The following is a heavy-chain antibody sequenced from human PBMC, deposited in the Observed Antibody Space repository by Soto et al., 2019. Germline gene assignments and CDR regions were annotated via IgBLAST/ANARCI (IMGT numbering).Heavy chain of an antibody. D-gene: IGHD3-3*01. CDR2: INPNSGGT. J-gene: IGHJ6*02. V-gene: IGHV1-2*04. Sequence: KVSCKASGYTFTGYYMHWVRQAPGQGLEWMGWINPNSGGTNYAQKFQGWVTMTRDTSISTAYMELSRLRSDDTAVYYCARGTYYDFWSGGGRGMDVWGQGTTVTVSS. CDR1: GYTFTGYY. CDR3: ARGTYYDFWSGGGRGMDV.